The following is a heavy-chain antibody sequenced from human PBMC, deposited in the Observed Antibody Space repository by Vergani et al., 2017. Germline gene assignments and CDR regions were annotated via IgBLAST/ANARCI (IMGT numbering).Heavy chain of an antibody. CDR1: GFSFSTYG. J-gene: IGHJ6*02. CDR3: ANSYCSSLSCYAFYGMEV. CDR2: LRYDGSNE. D-gene: IGHD2-2*01. V-gene: IGHV3-30*02. Sequence: QVQLVESGGGVVQPGGSLRLSCAASGFSFSTYGMHLVRQAPGRGLEWVAFLRYDGSNEYYGDAVKGRFIISRDNSKNMLSLEMHSLRPEDTAVYYCANSYCSSLSCYAFYGMEVWGQGTTVTVSS.